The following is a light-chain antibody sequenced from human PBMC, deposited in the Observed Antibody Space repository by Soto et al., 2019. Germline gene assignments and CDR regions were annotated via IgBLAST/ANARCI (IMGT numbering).Light chain of an antibody. CDR3: QHYHGSRT. J-gene: IGKJ1*01. V-gene: IGKV3-20*01. CDR1: QTVSSSY. CDR2: GAS. Sequence: EFVLTQSPGTLSLSPGERATLSCRASQTVSSSYLAWYQQKPGQAPRLLIYGASSRATGIPDRFSGSGSGRYCTLIISRLETEDSAVYSLQHYHGSRTFGQGTKVDIK.